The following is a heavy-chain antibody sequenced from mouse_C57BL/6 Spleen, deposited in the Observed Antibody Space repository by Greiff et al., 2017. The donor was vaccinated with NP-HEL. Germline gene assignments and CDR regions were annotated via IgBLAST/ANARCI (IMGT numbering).Heavy chain of an antibody. J-gene: IGHJ4*01. D-gene: IGHD2-1*01. CDR2: IYPGDGDT. CDR1: GYAFSSSW. CDR3: ARSDGNSYYYAMDY. Sequence: QVQLQQPGPELVKPGASVKISCKASGYAFSSSWMNWVKQRPGKGLEWIGRIYPGDGDTNYNGKFKGKATLTADKSSSTAYMQLSSLTSEDSAVYFCARSDGNSYYYAMDYWGQGTSVTVSS. V-gene: IGHV1-82*01.